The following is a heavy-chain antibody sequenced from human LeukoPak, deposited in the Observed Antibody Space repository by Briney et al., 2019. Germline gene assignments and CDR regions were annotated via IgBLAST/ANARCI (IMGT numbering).Heavy chain of an antibody. D-gene: IGHD3-16*01. Sequence: SETLSLTCTVSGVSISSYYWSWIRQPPGKGLEWIGYIYYSGSTNYNPSLKSRVTISVDTSKNQFSLKLSSVTAADTAVYYCARGMITFGGGYYFDYWGQGTLVTVSS. V-gene: IGHV4-59*01. J-gene: IGHJ4*02. CDR3: ARGMITFGGGYYFDY. CDR1: GVSISSYY. CDR2: IYYSGST.